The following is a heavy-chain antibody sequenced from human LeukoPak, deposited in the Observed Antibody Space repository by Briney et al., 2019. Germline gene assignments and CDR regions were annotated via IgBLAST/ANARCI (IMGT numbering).Heavy chain of an antibody. CDR2: IIPIFGTA. V-gene: IGHV1-69*05. CDR3: ARFRIRMGFALNAFDI. D-gene: IGHD3-16*01. CDR1: GGTFSSYA. Sequence: SVKVSCKASGGTFSSYAISWVRQAPGQGLEWMGGIIPIFGTANYAQKFQGRVTITTDESTSTAYMELSSLRSEDTAVYYCARFRIRMGFALNAFDIWGQGTMVTVSS. J-gene: IGHJ3*02.